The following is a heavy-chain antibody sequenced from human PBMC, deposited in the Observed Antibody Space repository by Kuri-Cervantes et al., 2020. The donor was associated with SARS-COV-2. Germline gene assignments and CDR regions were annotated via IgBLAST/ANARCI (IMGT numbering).Heavy chain of an antibody. CDR3: AKDLTIFGVAYYFDY. Sequence: GGSLRLSCAASGFSFGSYGMNWVRQAPGKGLEWVSTISGSGDSTYYIDSVKGRFTISRDNSRQTLYLQMNSLRDEDTAVFYCAKDLTIFGVAYYFDYWGQGTLVTISS. D-gene: IGHD3-3*01. J-gene: IGHJ4*02. V-gene: IGHV3-23*01. CDR1: GFSFGSYG. CDR2: ISGSGDST.